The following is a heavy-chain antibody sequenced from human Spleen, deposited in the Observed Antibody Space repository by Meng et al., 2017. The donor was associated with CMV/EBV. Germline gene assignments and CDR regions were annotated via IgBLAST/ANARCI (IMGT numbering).Heavy chain of an antibody. CDR1: GFHFSTYW. CDR3: SRAGNSRRAYYFDY. Sequence: LSLTCAASGFHFSTYWMSWVRQAPGKALEWVANINQDGSQRNYVDSVKGRFTISRDNAKNSLYLQMNSLKTEDTAVYYCSRAGNSRRAYYFDYWGQGTLVTVSS. J-gene: IGHJ4*02. CDR2: INQDGSQR. V-gene: IGHV3-7*03.